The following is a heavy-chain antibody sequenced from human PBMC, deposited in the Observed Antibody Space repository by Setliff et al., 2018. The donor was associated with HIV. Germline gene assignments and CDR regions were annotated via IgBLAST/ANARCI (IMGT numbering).Heavy chain of an antibody. CDR1: GFTFSSYS. V-gene: IGHV3-21*06. CDR3: AREGQEEWLAPSMYNWFDP. CDR2: ISTSSSHI. D-gene: IGHD6-19*01. J-gene: IGHJ5*02. Sequence: PGGSLRLSCAASGFTFSSYSMNWVRQAPGKGLEWVSSISTSSSHIYSADSLKGRFTISRDNGKNSLYLQMNSLRAEDTAVYYCAREGQEEWLAPSMYNWFDPWGQGTLVTVSS.